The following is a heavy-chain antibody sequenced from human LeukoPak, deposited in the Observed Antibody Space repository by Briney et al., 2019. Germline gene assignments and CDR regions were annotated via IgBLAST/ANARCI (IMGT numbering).Heavy chain of an antibody. CDR3: ARGFPGYYYYGMDV. V-gene: IGHV3-33*01. CDR2: IWYDGSNK. CDR1: GFTFSSYD. Sequence: GGSLRLSCAASGFTFSSYDMHWVRQAPGKGLEWVAVIWYDGSNKYYADSVKGRFTISRDNSKNTLYLQMNSLRAEDTAVYYCARGFPGYYYYGMDVWGQGTTVTVSS. J-gene: IGHJ6*02.